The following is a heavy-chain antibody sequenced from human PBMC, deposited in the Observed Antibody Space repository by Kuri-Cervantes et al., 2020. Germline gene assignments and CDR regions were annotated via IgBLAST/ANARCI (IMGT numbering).Heavy chain of an antibody. D-gene: IGHD3-16*01. CDR3: ARGSPTLSFDY. CDR1: GFTFSSYG. Sequence: GESLKISCAASGFTFSSYGMHWVRPAPGKGLEWVAVIWYDGSNKYYADSVKGRFTISRDNSKNTQYLQMNSLRAEDTAVYYCARGSPTLSFDYWGQETLVTVSS. J-gene: IGHJ4*02. V-gene: IGHV3-33*01. CDR2: IWYDGSNK.